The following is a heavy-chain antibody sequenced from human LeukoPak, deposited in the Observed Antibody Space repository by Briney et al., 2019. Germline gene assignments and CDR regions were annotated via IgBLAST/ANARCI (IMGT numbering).Heavy chain of an antibody. CDR2: INHGGRT. D-gene: IGHD2-15*01. V-gene: IGHV4-34*01. CDR3: ARQRRDGGIASYYYGMDV. J-gene: IGHJ6*02. CDR1: GGSFSGYY. Sequence: SETLSLTCVVSGGSFSGYYWSWIRQPPGKGLEWIGEINHGGRTNYSPSLKSRVTISVDTSKNQFSLNLSSVTAADTAVYYCARQRRDGGIASYYYGMDVWGQGTTVTVSS.